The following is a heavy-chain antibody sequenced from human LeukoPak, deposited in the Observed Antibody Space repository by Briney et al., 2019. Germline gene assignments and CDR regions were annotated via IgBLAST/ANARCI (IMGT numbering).Heavy chain of an antibody. CDR1: GGSFSGYY. CDR3: ATRGGYCSGGSCYHFDY. J-gene: IGHJ4*02. V-gene: IGHV4-34*01. Sequence: SETLSLTCAVYGGSFSGYYWSWIRQPPGKGLEWIGEINHSGSTNYYPSLKSRVTISVDTSKNQFSLKLSSVTAADTAVYYCATRGGYCSGGSCYHFDYWGQGTLVTVSS. D-gene: IGHD2-15*01. CDR2: INHSGST.